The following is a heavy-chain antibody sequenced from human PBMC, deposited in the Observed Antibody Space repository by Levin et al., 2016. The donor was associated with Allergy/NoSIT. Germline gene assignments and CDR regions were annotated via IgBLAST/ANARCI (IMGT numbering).Heavy chain of an antibody. V-gene: IGHV3-72*01. D-gene: IGHD1-20*01. CDR3: AREVSEGITGKRWDV. Sequence: LSLTCAASGFTFSDHYMDWVRQAPGKGLEWVGRTRNKANSYTTEYAASVKGRFTISRDDSKNSLYLQMNSLKTEDTAVYYCAREVSEGITGKRWDVWGKGTTVTVSS. J-gene: IGHJ6*04. CDR2: TRNKANSYTT. CDR1: GFTFSDHY.